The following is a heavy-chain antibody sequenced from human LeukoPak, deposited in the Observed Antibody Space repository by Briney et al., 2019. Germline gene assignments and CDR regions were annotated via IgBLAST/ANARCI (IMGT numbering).Heavy chain of an antibody. CDR3: ARDRGYYTFDY. CDR2: IYYRGNT. D-gene: IGHD3-3*01. V-gene: IGHV4-38-2*02. Sequence: SETLSLTCTVSIYSISSGYHWGWVRQSPGKGLEWIGCIYYRGNTYYNPSLRSRVTISLDTSKNQFSLRLTSVTAAETAISYCARDRGYYTFDYGGQGTLATVS. CDR1: IYSISSGYH. J-gene: IGHJ4*02.